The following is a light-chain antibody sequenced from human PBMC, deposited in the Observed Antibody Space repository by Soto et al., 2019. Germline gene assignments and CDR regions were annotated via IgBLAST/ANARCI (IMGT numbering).Light chain of an antibody. V-gene: IGKV3-20*01. CDR1: QSVSSSY. Sequence: EIVLTQSPGTLSLSPGERATLSCRASQSVSSSYLAWYQQKPGQAPRLLIYGASSRATGIPDRFSGSGSGTDFTLTIRRLEPEDCAVYYCQRYGSAPPYTFGQGTKLEIK. CDR3: QRYGSAPPYT. J-gene: IGKJ2*01. CDR2: GAS.